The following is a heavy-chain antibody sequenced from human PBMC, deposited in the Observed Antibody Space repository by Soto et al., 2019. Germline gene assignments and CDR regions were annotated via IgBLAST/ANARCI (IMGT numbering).Heavy chain of an antibody. CDR1: GGSISSSSYY. Sequence: QLQLQESGPGLVKPSETLSLTCTVSGGSISSSSYYWGWIRQPLGKGLEWIGSIYYSGSTYYNPSLKSRVTISIDTSKNQFSLQLSSVTAADTAVYYCARHTWGRQRGWFDPWGQGTLVTVSS. J-gene: IGHJ5*02. D-gene: IGHD2-2*01. CDR2: IYYSGST. V-gene: IGHV4-39*01. CDR3: ARHTWGRQRGWFDP.